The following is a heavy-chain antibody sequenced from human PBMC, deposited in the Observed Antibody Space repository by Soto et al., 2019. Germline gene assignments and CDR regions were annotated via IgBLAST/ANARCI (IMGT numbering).Heavy chain of an antibody. CDR2: ISYDGSNK. J-gene: IGHJ6*02. V-gene: IGHV3-30-3*01. D-gene: IGHD3-22*01. Sequence: VGSLRLSCAASGFTFSSYAMHWVRQAPGKGLEWVAVISYDGSNKYYADSVKGRFTISRDNSKNTLYLQMNSLRAEDTAVYYCARDQRGSGYPMLNYYYGMDVWGQGTTVTVSS. CDR3: ARDQRGSGYPMLNYYYGMDV. CDR1: GFTFSSYA.